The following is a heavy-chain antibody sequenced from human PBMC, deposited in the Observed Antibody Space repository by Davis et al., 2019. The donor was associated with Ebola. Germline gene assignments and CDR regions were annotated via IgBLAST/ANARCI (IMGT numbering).Heavy chain of an antibody. V-gene: IGHV1-2*06. CDR1: GYTFTDYN. D-gene: IGHD5-18*01. Sequence: ASVKVSCKASGYTFTDYNIHWMRQAPGQGLEWLGRVILKSGATNYAQNFQGRVTMTRDTSISTAYMAMRSLTSDDTAVYFCARGHNYGHDYWGQGTLVTVSS. CDR2: VILKSGAT. J-gene: IGHJ4*02. CDR3: ARGHNYGHDY.